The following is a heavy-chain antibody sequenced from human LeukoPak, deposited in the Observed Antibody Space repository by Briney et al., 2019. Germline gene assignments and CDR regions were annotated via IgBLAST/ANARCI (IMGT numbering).Heavy chain of an antibody. V-gene: IGHV1-69*04. CDR2: IIPILGIA. D-gene: IGHD5-18*01. CDR3: ARFSDRRVDTAMDNYYYYGMDV. Sequence: EASVKVSFKASGGTFSSYAISWVRQAPGQGLEWMGRIIPILGIANYAQKFQGRVTITADKSTSTAYMELSSLRSEDTAVYYCARFSDRRVDTAMDNYYYYGMDVWGQGTTVTVSS. CDR1: GGTFSSYA. J-gene: IGHJ6*02.